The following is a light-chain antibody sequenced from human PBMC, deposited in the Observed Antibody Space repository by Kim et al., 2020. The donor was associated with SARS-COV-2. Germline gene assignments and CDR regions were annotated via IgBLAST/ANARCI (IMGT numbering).Light chain of an antibody. V-gene: IGLV2-8*01. J-gene: IGLJ1*01. Sequence: GQSFPISVTGTSSDVGHYNSVSWYQQHPGKAPKLMIYGVYKRPSGVPDRFSGSKSGNTASLTVSGLQAEDEADYYCSSYAGSDNYVFGTGTKVTVL. CDR2: GVY. CDR3: SSYAGSDNYV. CDR1: SSDVGHYNS.